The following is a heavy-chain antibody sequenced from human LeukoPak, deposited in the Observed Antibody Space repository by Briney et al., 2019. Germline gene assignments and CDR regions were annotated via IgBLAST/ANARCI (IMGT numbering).Heavy chain of an antibody. Sequence: ASVKVSCKASGYTFTGYYMHWVRQAPGQGLEWMGRINPNSGGTNYAQKFQGRVTMTRDTSISTAYMELSRLRSDDTAVYYCARSDSAMVKVFDYWGQGTLVTVSS. CDR3: ARSDSAMVKVFDY. D-gene: IGHD5-18*01. CDR1: GYTFTGYY. J-gene: IGHJ4*02. V-gene: IGHV1-2*06. CDR2: INPNSGGT.